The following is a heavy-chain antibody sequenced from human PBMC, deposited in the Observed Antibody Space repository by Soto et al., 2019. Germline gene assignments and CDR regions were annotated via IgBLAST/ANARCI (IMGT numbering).Heavy chain of an antibody. CDR2: IYYSGST. V-gene: IGHV4-61*01. D-gene: IGHD6-13*01. CDR1: GCSVSSGSYY. J-gene: IGHJ6*02. CDR3: ARPPTAAAGRRYYYYGMDV. Sequence: SETLSLTCTVSGCSVSSGSYYWSWIRQPPGKGLEWIGYIYYSGSTNYNPSLKSRVTISVDTSKNQFSLKLSSVTAADTAVYYCARPPTAAAGRRYYYYGMDVWGQGTTVTVSS.